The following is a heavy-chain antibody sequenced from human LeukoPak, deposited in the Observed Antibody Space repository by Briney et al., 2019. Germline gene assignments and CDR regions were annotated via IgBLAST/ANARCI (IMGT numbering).Heavy chain of an antibody. D-gene: IGHD3-22*01. Sequence: SETLSLTCNVFGYSISSGYYWSWIRQPPGKGLEWIGYIYYTGSTNYNPSLKSRVTILVDMFKNQFSLKLSSVTAADTAVYYCARGTRNYYDSSGYLGEYWGQGTLVTVSS. CDR1: GYSISSGYY. J-gene: IGHJ4*02. CDR2: IYYTGST. CDR3: ARGTRNYYDSSGYLGEY. V-gene: IGHV4-61*01.